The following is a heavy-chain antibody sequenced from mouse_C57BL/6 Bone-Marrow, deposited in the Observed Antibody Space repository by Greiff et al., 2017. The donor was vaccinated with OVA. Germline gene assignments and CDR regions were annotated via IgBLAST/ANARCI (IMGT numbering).Heavy chain of an antibody. D-gene: IGHD1-1*01. Sequence: QVQLQQPGAELVKPGASVKLSCKASGYTFTSYWMHWVKQRPGQGLEWIGMIHPNSGSTNYNEKFKSKATLTVDKSSSTAYMQLSSLTSEDTAVYYCTTLPILLRYAWFAYWGQGTLVTVSA. CDR2: IHPNSGST. J-gene: IGHJ3*01. CDR3: TTLPILLRYAWFAY. V-gene: IGHV1-64*01. CDR1: GYTFTSYW.